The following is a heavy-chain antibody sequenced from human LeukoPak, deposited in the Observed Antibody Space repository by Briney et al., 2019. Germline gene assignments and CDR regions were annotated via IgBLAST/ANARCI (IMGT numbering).Heavy chain of an antibody. CDR1: GGSSSGYY. V-gene: IGHV4-34*01. CDR2: INHSGST. CDR3: ARGEGPKSYFDY. J-gene: IGHJ4*02. Sequence: PSETLSLTCTVYGGSSSGYYWSWIRQPPGKGLEWIGEINHSGSTNYNPSLKSRVTISVDTSKNQFSLKLSSVTAADTAVYYCARGEGPKSYFDYWGQGTLVTVSS.